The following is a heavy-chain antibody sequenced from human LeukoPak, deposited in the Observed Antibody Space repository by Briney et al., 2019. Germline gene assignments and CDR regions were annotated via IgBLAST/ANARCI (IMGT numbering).Heavy chain of an antibody. V-gene: IGHV3-21*06. CDR2: ISSTSTYI. CDR3: AGIIGISGTYPTDY. D-gene: IGHD1-26*01. J-gene: IGHJ4*02. Sequence: PGGSLRLSCAASGFTFTNYAMSWVRQAPGKGLEWVSSISSTSTYIYYADSMKGRFIISRDNARNSLYLEMNSLRAEDTAVYYCAGIIGISGTYPTDYWGQGTLVTVSS. CDR1: GFTFTNYA.